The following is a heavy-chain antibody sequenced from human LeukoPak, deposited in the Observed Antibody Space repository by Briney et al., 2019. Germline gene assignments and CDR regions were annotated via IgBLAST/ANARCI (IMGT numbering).Heavy chain of an antibody. V-gene: IGHV3-23*01. CDR2: ISGSGAST. D-gene: IGHD1-26*01. CDR1: GFTLSTNA. Sequence: GGSLGLSCLTSGFTLSTNAMSWVRQAPGKGLEWVSGISGSGASTYYADSVKGRFTISRDDSRNTLYLQMNSLRGDDTAVYYCAKDVGKWESLHFFDYWGQGTLVTVSS. CDR3: AKDVGKWESLHFFDY. J-gene: IGHJ4*02.